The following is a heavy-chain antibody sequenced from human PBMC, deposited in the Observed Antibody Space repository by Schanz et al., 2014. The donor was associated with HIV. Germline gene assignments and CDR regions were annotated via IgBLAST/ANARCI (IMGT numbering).Heavy chain of an antibody. J-gene: IGHJ5*02. CDR3: ARGQPLVQRWFDP. V-gene: IGHV3-30*04. CDR2: ISYDGRNK. Sequence: VQLVESGGGLVKPGRSLRLSCTASGFTFGDYPMSWFRQAPGKGLEWVAVISYDGRNKYFADSVKGRFTISRDKSKNTLYLQMNSLRAEDTAVYYCARGQPLVQRWFDPWGQGTLVTVSS. CDR1: GFTFGDYP. D-gene: IGHD6-13*01.